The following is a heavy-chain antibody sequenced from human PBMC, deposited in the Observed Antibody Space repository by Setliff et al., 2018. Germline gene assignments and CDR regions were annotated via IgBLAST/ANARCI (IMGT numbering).Heavy chain of an antibody. V-gene: IGHV4-34*01. J-gene: IGHJ4*02. CDR2: INHSGST. D-gene: IGHD3-16*01. CDR1: GGSFSGYY. Sequence: SETLSLTCAVYGGSFSGYYWSWIRQPPGKGLEWIGEINHSGSTNYNPSLKSRVTISVDRSKNQFSLKLSSVTAADTAVYYCARDLRNRGGHYFDYWGQGTLVTVSS. CDR3: ARDLRNRGGHYFDY.